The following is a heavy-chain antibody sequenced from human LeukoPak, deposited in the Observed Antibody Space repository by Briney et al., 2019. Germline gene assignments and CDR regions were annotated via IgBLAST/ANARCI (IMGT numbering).Heavy chain of an antibody. J-gene: IGHJ4*02. V-gene: IGHV1-69*05. Sequence: GASVKVSCKASGGTFSSYAISWVRQAPGQGLEWMGGIIPIFGTANYAQKFQGRVTITTDESTSTAYTELSSLRSEDTAVYYCARVSIYSSSANYFDYWGQGTLVTVSS. CDR2: IIPIFGTA. D-gene: IGHD6-6*01. CDR3: ARVSIYSSSANYFDY. CDR1: GGTFSSYA.